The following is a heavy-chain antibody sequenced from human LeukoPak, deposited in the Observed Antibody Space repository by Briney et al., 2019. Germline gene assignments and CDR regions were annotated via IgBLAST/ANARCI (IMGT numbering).Heavy chain of an antibody. CDR3: ARDFRRYFDY. V-gene: IGHV3-74*01. CDR2: INSDGSDT. Sequence: GGSLRLSCVASGFTFSSYWMHWVRQVPGKGLVWVSRINSDGSDTTYADSVKGRFTISRGNAKNTLYLQINSLRADDTAVYYCARDFRRYFDYWGQGTLVTVSS. CDR1: GFTFSSYW. J-gene: IGHJ4*02.